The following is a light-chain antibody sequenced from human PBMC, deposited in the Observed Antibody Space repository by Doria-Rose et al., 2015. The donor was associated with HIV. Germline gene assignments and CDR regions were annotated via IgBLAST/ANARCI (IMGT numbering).Light chain of an antibody. CDR2: DGS. CDR3: HQYGTSWT. V-gene: IGKV3-20*01. J-gene: IGKJ1*01. CDR1: QSFSNTY. Sequence: EIVMTQSPGTLSLSPGERATLSCRASQSFSNTYLAWYQQNPGWAPSLLIYDGSTRATGIPDRFSASGSGTDFTLTINRLEPEDFALYYCHQYGTSWTFGQGTKVEI.